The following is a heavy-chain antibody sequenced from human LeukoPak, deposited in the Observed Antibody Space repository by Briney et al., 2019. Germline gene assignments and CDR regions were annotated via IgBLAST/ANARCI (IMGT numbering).Heavy chain of an antibody. CDR3: ARDPHYYDSSGYYGDY. CDR1: GFTFSSYS. D-gene: IGHD3-22*01. CDR2: ISSSSSYI. Sequence: GGSLRLSCAASGFTFSSYSMNWVRQAPGKGLEWVSSISSSSSYIYYADSVKGRFTISRHNPKHSLYLQMDRLRAEDRAVYYCARDPHYYDSSGYYGDYWGQGTLVTVSS. V-gene: IGHV3-21*01. J-gene: IGHJ4*02.